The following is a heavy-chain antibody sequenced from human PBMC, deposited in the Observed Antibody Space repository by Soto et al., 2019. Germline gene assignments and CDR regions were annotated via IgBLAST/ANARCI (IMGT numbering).Heavy chain of an antibody. V-gene: IGHV4-39*01. CDR2: IYYSGST. J-gene: IGHJ6*02. Sequence: SETLSLTCTVSGGSISSSSYYWGWIRQPPGKGLEWIGSIYYSGSTYYNPSLKSRVTISVDTSKNQFSLKLSSVTAADTAVYYCARHGPTLTRSGHRPSTLAAPWGQGTTVTVSS. D-gene: IGHD2-15*01. CDR3: ARHGPTLTRSGHRPSTLAAP. CDR1: GGSISSSSYY.